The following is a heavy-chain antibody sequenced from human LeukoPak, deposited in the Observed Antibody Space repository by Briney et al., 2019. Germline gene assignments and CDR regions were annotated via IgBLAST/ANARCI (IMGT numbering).Heavy chain of an antibody. CDR3: ARAHYGDKYYYYGMDV. V-gene: IGHV1-2*02. CDR1: GYTFIAYY. D-gene: IGHD4-17*01. J-gene: IGHJ6*02. CDR2: NNPNSGGT. Sequence: ASVTVSSTASGYTFIAYYMHWVRQAPGQGKEWMGWNNPNSGGTNYAQKFQGRVTMTRDTSISTAYMELSRLRSDDTAVYYCARAHYGDKYYYYGMDVWGQGTTVTVSS.